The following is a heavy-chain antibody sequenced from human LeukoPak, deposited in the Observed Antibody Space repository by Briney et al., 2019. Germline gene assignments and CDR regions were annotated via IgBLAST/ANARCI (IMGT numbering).Heavy chain of an antibody. CDR1: GFTFSDYY. D-gene: IGHD2-2*02. J-gene: IGHJ4*02. Sequence: GGSLRLSCAASGFTFSDYYMSWIRQAPGKGLEWVSYISSSGSTIYYADSVKGRFTISRDNAKSSLCLQMNSLRAEDTAVYYCAGYCSSTSCYTVDYWGQGTLVTVSS. V-gene: IGHV3-11*01. CDR3: AGYCSSTSCYTVDY. CDR2: ISSSGSTI.